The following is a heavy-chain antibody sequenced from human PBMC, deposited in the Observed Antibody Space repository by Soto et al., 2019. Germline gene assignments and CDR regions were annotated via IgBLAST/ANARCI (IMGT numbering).Heavy chain of an antibody. CDR1: GGSISGYY. CDR2: VYYSGST. D-gene: IGHD3-9*01. V-gene: IGHV4-59*01. CDR3: ARVYTTGHLDY. J-gene: IGHJ4*02. Sequence: SETLSLTCTVSGGSISGYYWNWVRQPPGKGLVWIGSVYYSGSTNYNPSLKSRVAMSVDMSKNQFSLNLTSVTAADTAVYYCARVYTTGHLDYWGQGTLVTVSS.